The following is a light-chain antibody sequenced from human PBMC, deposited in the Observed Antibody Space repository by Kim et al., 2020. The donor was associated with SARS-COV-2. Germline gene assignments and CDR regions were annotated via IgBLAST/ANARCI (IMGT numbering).Light chain of an antibody. CDR3: QQYYSYPAVT. CDR1: QGISSY. J-gene: IGKJ4*01. Sequence: STGDRVTITCRASQGISSYLAWYQQKPGKAPKLLIYAASTLQSGVPSRFSGSGSGTDFTLTISCLQSEDFATYYCQQYYSYPAVTFGGGTKVDIK. V-gene: IGKV1-8*01. CDR2: AAS.